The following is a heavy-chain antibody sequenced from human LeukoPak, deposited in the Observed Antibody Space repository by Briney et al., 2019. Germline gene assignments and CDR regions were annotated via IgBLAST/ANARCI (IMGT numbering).Heavy chain of an antibody. CDR2: IYYSGST. V-gene: IGHV4-59*01. J-gene: IGHJ3*02. CDR3: TRSTNLEAFDI. CDR1: GFTFSSYS. Sequence: GSLRLSCAASGFTFSSYSMNWVRQAPGKGLEWIGYIYYSGSTNYNPSLKSRVTISVDTSKNQCSLKLSSVTTADTAVYYCTRSTNLEAFDIWGQGTMVTVSS. D-gene: IGHD2-8*01.